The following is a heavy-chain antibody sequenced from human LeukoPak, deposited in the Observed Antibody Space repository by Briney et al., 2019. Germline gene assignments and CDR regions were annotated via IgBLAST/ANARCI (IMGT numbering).Heavy chain of an antibody. CDR3: ARDLLSLPLKYFDS. CDR2: IRYDGSKK. D-gene: IGHD3-16*01. Sequence: GGSLRLSCPASGFSFRNYGMHWVRQAPGKGLAWVAYIRYDGSKKDYGDSVKGRLTGSRDNSENTVYLQMNSLRDEDTAVYYCARDLLSLPLKYFDSWGQGTLVTVSS. V-gene: IGHV3-30*02. J-gene: IGHJ4*02. CDR1: GFSFRNYG.